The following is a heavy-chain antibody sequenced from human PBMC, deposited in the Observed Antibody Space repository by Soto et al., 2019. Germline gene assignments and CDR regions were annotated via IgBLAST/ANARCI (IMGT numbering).Heavy chain of an antibody. CDR1: GFTFSYG. J-gene: IGHJ4*02. CDR2: ISYDSSNK. D-gene: IGHD2-15*01. V-gene: IGHV3-30*18. CDR3: AKLVIGYCSGNTCDDY. Sequence: VQLLESGGGLIQPGGSLRLSCAASGFTFSYGIHWLRQAPGKGLEWVAYISYDSSNKFHGDSVKGRFTISRDNSKNTQFLQMNSLRAEDTAVYYCAKLVIGYCSGNTCDDYWAQGTLVAVSS.